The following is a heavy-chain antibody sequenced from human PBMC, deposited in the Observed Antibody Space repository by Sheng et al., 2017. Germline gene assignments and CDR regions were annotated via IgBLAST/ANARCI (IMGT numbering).Heavy chain of an antibody. CDR3: AKPGGPTYYDSSRFMDV. J-gene: IGHJ6*02. V-gene: IGHV3-23*01. CDR2: ISGSGGST. Sequence: EVQLLESGGGLVQPGGSLKLSCAASGFTFSSYAMSWVRQAPGKGLEWVSAISGSGGSTYYADSVKGRFTISRDNSKNTLFLQMNSLRAEDAALYYCAKPGGPTYYDSSRFMDVWGQGTTVTVSS. D-gene: IGHD3-22*01. CDR1: GFTFSSYA.